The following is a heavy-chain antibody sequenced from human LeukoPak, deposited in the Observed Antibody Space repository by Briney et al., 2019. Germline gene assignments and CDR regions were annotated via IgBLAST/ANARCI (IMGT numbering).Heavy chain of an antibody. Sequence: GGSLRLSCAASGFTFSTYGMNWVRQAPGKGLEWVSAISAGGGNTYYADSVKGRFTISRDNSKNTLFLDMNSLRAEDTAVYYCAKEYSVRNQFDYWGQGTLVAVSS. J-gene: IGHJ4*02. CDR3: AKEYSVRNQFDY. V-gene: IGHV3-23*01. CDR1: GFTFSTYG. CDR2: ISAGGGNT. D-gene: IGHD1-14*01.